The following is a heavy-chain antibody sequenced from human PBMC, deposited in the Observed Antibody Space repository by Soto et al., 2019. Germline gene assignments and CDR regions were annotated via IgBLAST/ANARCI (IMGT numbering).Heavy chain of an antibody. CDR2: INHSGST. D-gene: IGHD4-4*01. V-gene: IGHV4-34*01. CDR1: GGSFSGYY. CDR3: ARGGDSNYENYSYYYGRDV. Sequence: SETLSLTCAVYGGSFSGYYWSWIRQPPGKGLEWIGEINHSGSTNYNPSLKSRVTISVDTSKNQFSLKLSSVTAADPAVYYCARGGDSNYENYSYYYGRDVWGQGPTVTVYS. J-gene: IGHJ6*02.